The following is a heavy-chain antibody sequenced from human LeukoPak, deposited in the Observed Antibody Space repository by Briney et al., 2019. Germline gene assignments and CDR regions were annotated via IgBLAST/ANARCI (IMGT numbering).Heavy chain of an antibody. V-gene: IGHV4-59*01. CDR1: GGSISIYY. CDR3: ARGTEGEAFDI. Sequence: SETLSLTCTVSGGSISIYYWSWIRQPPGKGPEWIGYIFYSGSTNYNPSLKSRVTISVDTSKNQFSLKLSSVTAADTAVYYCARGTEGEAFDIWGQGTMVTVSS. CDR2: IFYSGST. D-gene: IGHD3-16*01. J-gene: IGHJ3*02.